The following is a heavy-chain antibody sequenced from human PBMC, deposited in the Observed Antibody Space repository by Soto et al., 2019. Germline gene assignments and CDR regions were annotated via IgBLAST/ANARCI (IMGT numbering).Heavy chain of an antibody. CDR1: GGSISSTSYY. CDR2: IYYSGSI. V-gene: IGHV4-39*01. D-gene: IGHD3-22*01. Sequence: QLQLQESGPGLVKPSETLSLTCSVSGGSISSTSYYWGWIRQPPGKGLEWIGSIYYSGSIYHNPSLKSRVSTSVDTSKNQFSLKLSSVTAADTALYYCARLLYDRSGYYYFDYWGRGTLVTVSS. J-gene: IGHJ4*02. CDR3: ARLLYDRSGYYYFDY.